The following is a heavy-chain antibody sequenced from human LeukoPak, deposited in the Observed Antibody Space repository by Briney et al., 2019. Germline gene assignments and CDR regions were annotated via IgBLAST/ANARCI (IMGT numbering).Heavy chain of an antibody. CDR1: GGTFSSYA. V-gene: IGHV1-69*05. CDR3: AALRTTFNAFDI. Sequence: SVKVSCKASGGTFSSYAISWVRQAPGQGLEWMGGIIPIFGTANYAQKLQGRVTITTDESTSTAYMELSSLRSEDTAVYYCAALRTTFNAFDIWGQGTMVTVSS. J-gene: IGHJ3*02. D-gene: IGHD1-1*01. CDR2: IIPIFGTA.